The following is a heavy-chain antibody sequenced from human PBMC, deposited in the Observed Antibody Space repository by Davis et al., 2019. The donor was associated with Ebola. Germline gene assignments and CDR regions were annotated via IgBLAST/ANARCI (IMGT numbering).Heavy chain of an antibody. V-gene: IGHV5-51*01. CDR2: IYPGDSDT. J-gene: IGHJ4*02. D-gene: IGHD3-22*01. CDR3: ARRARPDISGYYFFDF. Sequence: GESLKISCEASGYSFTSYWIGWVRQKPGKGLEWMGMIYPGDSDTRYSPSCQGQVTISADKSITTAYLQWSSLKASDSAMYYCARRARPDISGYYFFDFWGQGTQVTVSS. CDR1: GYSFTSYW.